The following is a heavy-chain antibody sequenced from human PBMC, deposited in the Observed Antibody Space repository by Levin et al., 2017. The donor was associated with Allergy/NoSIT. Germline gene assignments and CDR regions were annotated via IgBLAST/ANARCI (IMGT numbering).Heavy chain of an antibody. CDR2: IRSKGYGGTT. V-gene: IGHV3-49*03. CDR1: GFSFGDYA. Sequence: HGESLKISCTTSGFSFGDYAMSWFRQAPGKGLEWVGFIRSKGYGGTTEYAASVKGRFTISRDDSKSIAYLQMSSLKTEDTAVYYCSSDEFGSNIFRYAGDYWGQGTLVTVSS. D-gene: IGHD2/OR15-2a*01. CDR3: SSDEFGSNIFRYAGDY. J-gene: IGHJ4*02.